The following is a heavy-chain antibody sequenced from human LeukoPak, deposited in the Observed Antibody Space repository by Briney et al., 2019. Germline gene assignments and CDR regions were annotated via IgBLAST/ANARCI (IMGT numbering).Heavy chain of an antibody. J-gene: IGHJ6*02. V-gene: IGHV1-69*13. CDR2: IIPILGTA. CDR3: ARDLYYYGMDV. CDR1: GGTFISYA. Sequence: SVKVSCKASGGTFISYAISWVQQAPGQGLEWMGGIIPILGTANYAQKFQGRVTITADESTSTAYMELSSLRSEDTAVYYCARDLYYYGMDVWGQGTTVTVSS.